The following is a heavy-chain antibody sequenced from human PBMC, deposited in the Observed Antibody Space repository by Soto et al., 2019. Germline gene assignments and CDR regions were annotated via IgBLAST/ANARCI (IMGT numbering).Heavy chain of an antibody. CDR1: GFTFSSYS. CDR3: ARDYDILTGYWIPNYYYYYMDV. J-gene: IGHJ6*03. Sequence: GGSLRLSCAASGFTFSSYSMNWVRQAPGKGLEWVSYISSSSSTIYYADSVKGRFTLSRDNAKNSLYLQMNSLRAEDTAVYYCARDYDILTGYWIPNYYYYYMDVWGKGTTVTVSS. V-gene: IGHV3-48*01. D-gene: IGHD3-9*01. CDR2: ISSSSSTI.